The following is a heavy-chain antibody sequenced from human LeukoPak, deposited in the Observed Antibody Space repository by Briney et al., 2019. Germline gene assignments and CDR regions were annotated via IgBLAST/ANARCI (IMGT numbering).Heavy chain of an antibody. J-gene: IGHJ4*02. CDR1: GGSISSYY. D-gene: IGHD3-9*01. Sequence: SETLSLTCTVSGGSISSYYWSWIRQPPGKGLEWIGYIYYSGSTNYNPSLKSRVTISVDTSKNQFSLKLSSVTAADMAVYYCARASIVSRYFGWSPPYYFDYWGQGTLVTVSS. V-gene: IGHV4-59*01. CDR3: ARASIVSRYFGWSPPYYFDY. CDR2: IYYSGST.